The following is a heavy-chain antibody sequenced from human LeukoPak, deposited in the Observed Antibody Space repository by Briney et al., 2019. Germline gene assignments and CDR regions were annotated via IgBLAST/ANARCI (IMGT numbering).Heavy chain of an antibody. Sequence: GGSLTLSCAASGFTFSSYSMNWVRQAPGKGLEGVSSISSSSSYIYYADSVKGRFTISIDNAKNSLYLQMNSLRAEDTAVYYCSRGEYYGIFFPGNFDYWGQGTLVTVSS. J-gene: IGHJ4*02. D-gene: IGHD3-9*01. CDR2: ISSSSSYI. V-gene: IGHV3-21*04. CDR3: SRGEYYGIFFPGNFDY. CDR1: GFTFSSYS.